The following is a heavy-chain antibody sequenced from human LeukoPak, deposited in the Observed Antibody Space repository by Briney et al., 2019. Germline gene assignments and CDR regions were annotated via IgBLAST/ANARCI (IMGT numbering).Heavy chain of an antibody. D-gene: IGHD5-18*01. CDR1: GGTFSSYS. V-gene: IGHV1-69*05. Sequence: SVKVSCKASGGTFSSYSISWVRQAPGQGLEWMGGMIPIFGTANYAQKFQGRVTITTDKSTSTAYLELSSLRSEDTAVYYCRGFLRARIQLWFDGFDILGQGTMVNVSS. CDR2: MIPIFGTA. CDR3: RGFLRARIQLWFDGFDI. J-gene: IGHJ3*02.